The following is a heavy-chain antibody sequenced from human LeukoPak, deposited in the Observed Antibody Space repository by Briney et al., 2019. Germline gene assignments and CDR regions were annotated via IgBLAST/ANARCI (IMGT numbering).Heavy chain of an antibody. D-gene: IGHD6-19*01. CDR1: GGSISSSSYY. CDR3: ARESSGPRNYFDY. CDR2: IYYSGST. Sequence: SETLSLTCTVSGGSISSSSYYWGWIRQPPGKGLEWIGSIYYSGSTYYNPSLKSRVTISVDTSKNQFSLKLSSVTAADTAVYYCARESSGPRNYFDYWGQGTLVTVSS. V-gene: IGHV4-39*07. J-gene: IGHJ4*02.